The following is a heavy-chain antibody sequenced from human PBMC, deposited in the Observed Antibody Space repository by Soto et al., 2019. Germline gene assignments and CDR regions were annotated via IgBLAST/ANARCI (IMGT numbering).Heavy chain of an antibody. CDR2: ITYDGSNQ. V-gene: IGHV3-30-3*01. CDR3: ARAPSGSYPEFDY. J-gene: IGHJ4*02. Sequence: QPGGSLRLSCAASGFIFSSYTMHWVRQAPGKGLEWVGVITYDGSNQYYADSVKGRFTISRDNSRNMLFLQMNSLRPDDTAVYYCARAPSGSYPEFDYWGKGT. D-gene: IGHD1-26*01. CDR1: GFIFSSYT.